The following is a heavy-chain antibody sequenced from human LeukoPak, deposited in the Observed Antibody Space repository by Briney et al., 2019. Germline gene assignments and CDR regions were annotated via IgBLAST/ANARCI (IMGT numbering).Heavy chain of an antibody. CDR2: INPNSGGT. CDR1: GYTFTGYY. J-gene: IGHJ4*02. V-gene: IGHV1-2*02. D-gene: IGHD3-9*01. Sequence: GASVKVSCKASGYTFTGYYMHWVRQAPGQGLEWMGWINPNSGGTNYAQKFQGRVTMTRDTSISTAYMELSRLRSDDTAVYYCARVRRYFDWSDDYWGQGTLVTVSS. CDR3: ARVRRYFDWSDDY.